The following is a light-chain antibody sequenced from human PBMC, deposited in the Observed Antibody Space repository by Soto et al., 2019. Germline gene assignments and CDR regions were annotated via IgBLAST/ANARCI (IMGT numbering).Light chain of an antibody. V-gene: IGLV1-47*01. Sequence: QSVLTQPPSASGTPGQRGTISCSGSSPNIGSNYVYWYQHLTGTAPKLLIYRNNQRPSGVPDRFSGSKSGTSASLAISGLRSEDEADYYCATWDDSLSNYVFGTGTKLTVL. CDR3: ATWDDSLSNYV. CDR1: SPNIGSNY. J-gene: IGLJ1*01. CDR2: RNN.